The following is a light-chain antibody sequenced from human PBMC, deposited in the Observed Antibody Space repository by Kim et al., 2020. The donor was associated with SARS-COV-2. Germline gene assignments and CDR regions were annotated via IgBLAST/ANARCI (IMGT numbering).Light chain of an antibody. J-gene: IGKJ1*01. CDR1: QSFSSSY. CDR3: QQYGSS. Sequence: LPLSPGERAPRACRASQSFSSSYLAWYQQKPGQAPRLLIYGASSRATGIPDRFSGSGSGTDFTLTISRLEPEDFAVYYCQQYGSSFGQGTKVDIK. CDR2: GAS. V-gene: IGKV3-20*01.